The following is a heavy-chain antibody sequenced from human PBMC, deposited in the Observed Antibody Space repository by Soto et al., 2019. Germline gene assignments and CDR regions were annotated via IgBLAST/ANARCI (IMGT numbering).Heavy chain of an antibody. V-gene: IGHV3-23*01. Sequence: GSLRLSCAASGFTFSSYAMSWVRQAPGKGLEWVSAISGSGGSTYYADSVKGRFTISRDNSKNTLYLQMNSLRAEDTAVYYCARKSPMGRVVTPFDYWGQGTLVTVSS. CDR1: GFTFSSYA. CDR3: ARKSPMGRVVTPFDY. CDR2: ISGSGGST. D-gene: IGHD3-3*01. J-gene: IGHJ4*02.